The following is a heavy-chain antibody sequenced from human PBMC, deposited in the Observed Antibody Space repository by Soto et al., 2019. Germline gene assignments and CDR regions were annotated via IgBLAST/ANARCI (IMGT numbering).Heavy chain of an antibody. Sequence: QVQLQESGPGLVKPSQTLSLTCTVSGGSLSRGGYYWTWIRQHPGKGLEWIGHISYNGNTLYEPSLRSRVDISVDISKNHVSLRLSSVTAADTAVYFCARVADDYSNYHPFRLFDLCGQGTLVTVSS. J-gene: IGHJ5*02. CDR3: ARVADDYSNYHPFRLFDL. D-gene: IGHD4-4*01. V-gene: IGHV4-31*03. CDR2: ISYNGNT. CDR1: GGSLSRGGYY.